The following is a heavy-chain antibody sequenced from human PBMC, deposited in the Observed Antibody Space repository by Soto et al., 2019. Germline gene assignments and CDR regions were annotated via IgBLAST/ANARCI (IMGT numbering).Heavy chain of an antibody. D-gene: IGHD5-18*01. V-gene: IGHV3-74*03. J-gene: IGHJ2*01. CDR1: GFTFSSYW. CDR2: INSDATST. CDR3: TRGGYSNGYWYFAL. Sequence: EVQLVESGGGLVQPGGSLRLSCAASGFTFSSYWMHWVRQAPGKELVWVSRINSDATSTLYADSVKGRFTISRDNAKNTLYLQMNSLRAEDTAVYYCTRGGYSNGYWYFALWGRGTLVTVSS.